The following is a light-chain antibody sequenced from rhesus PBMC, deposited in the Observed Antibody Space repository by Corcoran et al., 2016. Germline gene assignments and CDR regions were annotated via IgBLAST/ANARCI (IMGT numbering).Light chain of an antibody. CDR2: AAS. Sequence: DIQMTQSPSALSASVGDRVTIPCRASQNIYSKLAWYQQKPGKAPKLLIYAASSLQTGIPSRFSGSGSGTDFTLTISSLQPEDSAAYYCQHYYDNPYSFGQGTKVEIK. V-gene: IGKV1S12*01. CDR1: QNIYSK. J-gene: IGKJ2*01. CDR3: QHYYDNPYS.